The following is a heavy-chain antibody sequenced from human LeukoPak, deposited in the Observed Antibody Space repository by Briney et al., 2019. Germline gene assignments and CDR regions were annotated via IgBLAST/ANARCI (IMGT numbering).Heavy chain of an antibody. CDR1: GFTFSSYA. Sequence: GGSLRLSCAASGFTFSSYAMSWVRQAPGKGLEWVSAISGSGGSTYYADSVKGRFTISRDNSKNTVYLQMNSLRAEDTAVYYCATSTYYDFWSGYYPDAFDIWGQGTMVTVSS. V-gene: IGHV3-23*01. CDR2: ISGSGGST. D-gene: IGHD3-3*01. J-gene: IGHJ3*02. CDR3: ATSTYYDFWSGYYPDAFDI.